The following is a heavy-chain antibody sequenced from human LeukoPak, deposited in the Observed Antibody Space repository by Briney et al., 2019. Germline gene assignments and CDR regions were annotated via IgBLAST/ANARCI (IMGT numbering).Heavy chain of an antibody. V-gene: IGHV1-69*01. J-gene: IGHJ6*04. CDR2: IIPIFGTA. Sequence: SAKVSCKAFGGTFSSYAISWVRQAPGQGLEWMGGIIPIFGTANYAQKFQGRVTITADDSTSTAYMELSSLRSEDTAVYYCAIFHNWNDPRSYCYYGMDVWGKGTTVTVSS. CDR3: AIFHNWNDPRSYCYYGMDV. CDR1: GGTFSSYA. D-gene: IGHD1-1*01.